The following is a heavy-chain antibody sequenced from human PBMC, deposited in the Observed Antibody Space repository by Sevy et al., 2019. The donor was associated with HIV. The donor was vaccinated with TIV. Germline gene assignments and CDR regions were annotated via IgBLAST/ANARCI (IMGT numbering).Heavy chain of an antibody. V-gene: IGHV3-13*01. CDR1: GFTFSSYD. J-gene: IGHJ3*02. Sequence: GGSLRLSCAASGFTFSSYDMHWVRQATGKGLEWVSAIGTAGDTYYPGSVMGRFTISRENAKNSLYLQMNSLRAGDTAVYYCARGQYDYVWGSYPNDAFDIWGQGTMVTVSS. CDR3: ARGQYDYVWGSYPNDAFDI. D-gene: IGHD3-16*02. CDR2: IGTAGDT.